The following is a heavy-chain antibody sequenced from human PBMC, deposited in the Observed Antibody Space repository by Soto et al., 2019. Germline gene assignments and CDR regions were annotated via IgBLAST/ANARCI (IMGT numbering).Heavy chain of an antibody. J-gene: IGHJ6*02. CDR2: INAGNGNT. V-gene: IGHV1-3*01. CDR1: GYTFTSYA. Sequence: ASVKVSCKASGYTFTSYAMHWVRRAPGQRLEWMGWINAGNGNTKYSQKFQGRVTITRDTSASTAYMELSSLRSEDTAVYYCARGPSITIFGNYYYYGMDVWGQGTTVTVSS. CDR3: ARGPSITIFGNYYYYGMDV. D-gene: IGHD3-9*01.